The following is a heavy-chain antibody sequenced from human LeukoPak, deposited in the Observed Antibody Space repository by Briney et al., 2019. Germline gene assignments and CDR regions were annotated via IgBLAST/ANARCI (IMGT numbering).Heavy chain of an antibody. Sequence: SVKVSCKASGGTFSSYAISWVRQAPGQGLEWMGRIIPIFGTANYAQKFQGRVTITTDESTSTAYMELSSLRSEDTAVYYCARDLAYCGGDCYWYYFDYWGQGTLVAVSS. J-gene: IGHJ4*02. CDR3: ARDLAYCGGDCYWYYFDY. CDR2: IIPIFGTA. D-gene: IGHD2-21*02. CDR1: GGTFSSYA. V-gene: IGHV1-69*05.